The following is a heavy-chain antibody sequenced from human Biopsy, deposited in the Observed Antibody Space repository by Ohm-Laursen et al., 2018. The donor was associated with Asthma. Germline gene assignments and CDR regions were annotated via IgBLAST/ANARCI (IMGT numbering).Heavy chain of an antibody. D-gene: IGHD3-9*01. V-gene: IGHV1-2*06. Sequence: ASVKVSCKVSAYTFIGYHLHWVRQAPGEGLEWMGRINPNGGATIYAQKFQGRVTITRDTSASTAYMDLSSLRSEDTAVYYCARTYYDFLTGQVNDAFAIWGQGTMVTVSS. CDR1: AYTFIGYH. J-gene: IGHJ3*02. CDR3: ARTYYDFLTGQVNDAFAI. CDR2: INPNGGAT.